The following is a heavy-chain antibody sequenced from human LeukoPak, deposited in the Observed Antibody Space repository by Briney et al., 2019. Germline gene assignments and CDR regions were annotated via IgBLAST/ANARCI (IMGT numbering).Heavy chain of an antibody. CDR3: ARGPLGYSGYDQGSFDY. CDR2: ISSTSSYT. V-gene: IGHV3-11*06. D-gene: IGHD5-12*01. J-gene: IGHJ4*02. Sequence: PGGSLRLSCAASGFIFSDYYMSWLPPVPGKGLEWVSYISSTSSYTNYADSVKGRFTISRDNAKNSLYLQMNSLRAEDTAVYYCARGPLGYSGYDQGSFDYWGQGTLVTVSS. CDR1: GFIFSDYY.